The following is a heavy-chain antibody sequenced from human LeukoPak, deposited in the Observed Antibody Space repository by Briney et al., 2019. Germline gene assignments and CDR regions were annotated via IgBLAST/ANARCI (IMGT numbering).Heavy chain of an antibody. CDR1: GYTFTSYA. D-gene: IGHD2-15*01. J-gene: IGHJ5*02. CDR2: INTNTGNP. Sequence: GASVKVSCKASGYTFTSYAMNWVRQAPGQGLEWMGWINTNTGNPTYAQGFTGRFVFSLDTSVSTAYLQISSLKAEDTAVYYCARATPPSKRVVVVAATGFDPWGQGTLVTVSS. CDR3: ARATPPSKRVVVVAATGFDP. V-gene: IGHV7-4-1*02.